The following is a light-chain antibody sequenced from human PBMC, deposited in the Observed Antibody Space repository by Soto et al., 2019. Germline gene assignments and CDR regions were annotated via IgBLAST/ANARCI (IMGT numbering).Light chain of an antibody. CDR3: QQSCSPRIT. V-gene: IGKV1-39*01. CDR2: AAS. J-gene: IGKJ1*01. CDR1: QSISNY. Sequence: DIELTQSPCSLSASVGDRVTITCRASQSISNYLNWYQQKPGKAPKLLIYAASRLPSGVPSRFSGSGSGTDFTLTISRLQHEDFANYYCQQSCSPRITFGQGTKVDIK.